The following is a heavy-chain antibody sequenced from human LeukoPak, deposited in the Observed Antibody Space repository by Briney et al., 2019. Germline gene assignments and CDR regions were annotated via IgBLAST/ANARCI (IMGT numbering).Heavy chain of an antibody. CDR3: AKDLGDIAAAGLDY. CDR1: GFTFSSYG. J-gene: IGHJ4*02. V-gene: IGHV3-30*02. D-gene: IGHD6-13*01. CDR2: IRYDGSNK. Sequence: GGSLRLSCAASGFTFSSYGMHWVRQAPGKGLEWVAFIRYDGSNKYYADSVKGRFTISRDNSKNTLYLQMNSLRAEDTAVYYCAKDLGDIAAAGLDYWGQGTLVTVSS.